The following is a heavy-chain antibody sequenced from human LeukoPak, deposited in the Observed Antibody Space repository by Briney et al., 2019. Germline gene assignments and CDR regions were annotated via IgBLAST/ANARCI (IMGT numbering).Heavy chain of an antibody. Sequence: GGSLRLSCAASGFTFSRFGMHWVRQAPGKGLEWVAVIWYDGSNKCYADSVKGRFTISRDNSKNTLYLEMNSLRAEDTAVYYCARDYYYDSSGYWDYNFDYWGQGTLVSVSS. D-gene: IGHD3-22*01. CDR1: GFTFSRFG. V-gene: IGHV3-33*01. CDR2: IWYDGSNK. CDR3: ARDYYYDSSGYWDYNFDY. J-gene: IGHJ4*02.